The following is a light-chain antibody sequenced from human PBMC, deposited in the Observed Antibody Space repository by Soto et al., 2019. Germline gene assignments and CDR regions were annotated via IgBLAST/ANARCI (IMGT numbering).Light chain of an antibody. CDR3: ETWDTSLSAGEV. Sequence: QSVLTQPPSVSAAPGQKGTISCSGSSSNMGKSYVSWYQQLPGTAPKLLIYDNNKRPSGIPDRFSGSKSGTSATLAITGLQTGDESDYYCETWDTSLSAGEVFGGGTKVTVL. CDR2: DNN. V-gene: IGLV1-51*01. CDR1: SSNMGKSY. J-gene: IGLJ3*02.